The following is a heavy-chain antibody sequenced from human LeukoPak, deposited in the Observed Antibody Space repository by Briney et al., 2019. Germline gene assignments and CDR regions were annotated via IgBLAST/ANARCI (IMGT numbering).Heavy chain of an antibody. CDR2: IKRKTDSGTT. J-gene: IGHJ4*02. CDR1: GFTFSNAW. D-gene: IGHD1-7*01. CDR3: TTALYNWSYDLDDY. V-gene: IGHV3-15*01. Sequence: GGSLRLSCAASGFTFSNAWMSWVRQAPGKGLEWVGRIKRKTDSGTTDYAAPVKGRFTISRDDSKNTLYLQMNSLKTEDTAVYYCTTALYNWSYDLDDYWGQGTLVTVSS.